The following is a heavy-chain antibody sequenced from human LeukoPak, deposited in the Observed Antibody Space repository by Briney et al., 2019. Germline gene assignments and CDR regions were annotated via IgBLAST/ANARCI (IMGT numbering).Heavy chain of an antibody. Sequence: GASVKVSCKASGYTFTSYGISWVRQAPGQGLEWMGRISAYNGNTNYAQKLQGRVTMTTDTSTSTAYMELRSLRSDDTAVYYCAREDPRFCGGDCYLDYWGQGTLVTVSS. CDR2: ISAYNGNT. CDR1: GYTFTSYG. V-gene: IGHV1-18*01. D-gene: IGHD2-21*02. J-gene: IGHJ4*02. CDR3: AREDPRFCGGDCYLDY.